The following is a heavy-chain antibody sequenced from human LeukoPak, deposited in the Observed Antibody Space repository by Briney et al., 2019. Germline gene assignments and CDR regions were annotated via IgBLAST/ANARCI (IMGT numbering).Heavy chain of an antibody. V-gene: IGHV3-23*01. Sequence: GGSLRLSCAASGFTFSSYAMSWVRQAPGKGLEWVSSICGSGLSTYYADSVKGRFTISRDNSRSTLFLQMNNLRVEDTAVYYCAKAGGGYCGGDCFSSWGQGTLVTLSS. D-gene: IGHD2-21*02. CDR3: AKAGGGYCGGDCFSS. CDR2: ICGSGLST. CDR1: GFTFSSYA. J-gene: IGHJ5*02.